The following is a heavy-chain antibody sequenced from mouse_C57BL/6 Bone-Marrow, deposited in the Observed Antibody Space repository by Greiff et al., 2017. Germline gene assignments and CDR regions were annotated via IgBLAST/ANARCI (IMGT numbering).Heavy chain of an antibody. D-gene: IGHD2-2*01. Sequence: VQLQQSGAELVRPGASVQLSCTASGFNIKDDYMHWVKQRPEQGLEWIGWIDPENGDTEYASKFQGKAPITAETTSNTAYLQLSSLTSEDTAVYYCTTYGYDGPCWYFDVWGTGTTVTVSS. CDR1: GFNIKDDY. CDR2: IDPENGDT. J-gene: IGHJ1*03. CDR3: TTYGYDGPCWYFDV. V-gene: IGHV14-4*01.